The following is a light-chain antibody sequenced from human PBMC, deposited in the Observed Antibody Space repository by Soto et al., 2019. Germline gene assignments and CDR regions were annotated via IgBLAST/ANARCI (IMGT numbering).Light chain of an antibody. V-gene: IGKV1-9*01. CDR3: QQLCTYPLT. CDR1: QDVSRS. J-gene: IGKJ4*01. CDR2: AAS. Sequence: DTQLTQSPSFLSASVGDRVTITCRASQDVSRSLGWYQQKAGKAPKLLISAASTLHSGVPSRFSGSGSDTDFTLTISNLQPEDFATYYCQQLCTYPLTFGGGTKVEIK.